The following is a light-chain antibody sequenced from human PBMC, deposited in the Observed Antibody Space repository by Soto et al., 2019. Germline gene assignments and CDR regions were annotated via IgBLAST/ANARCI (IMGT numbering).Light chain of an antibody. CDR1: SSVSSY. J-gene: IGKJ1*01. V-gene: IGKV3-11*01. CDR3: QHRSNWPWT. CDR2: DAS. Sequence: EIVLTHSPATLSLSPGERASLSCRASSSVSSYLAWYQQKPGQAPRLLIYDASNRATGIPARFSGSGSGTDFTLTISSLEPEDFAVYYCQHRSNWPWTFGQGTKVEIK.